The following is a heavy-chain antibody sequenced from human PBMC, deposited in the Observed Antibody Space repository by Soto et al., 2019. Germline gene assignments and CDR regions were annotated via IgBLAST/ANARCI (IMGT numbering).Heavy chain of an antibody. Sequence: SSETLSLTCAVSGGSISSGGYSWSWIRQPPGKGLEWIGYIYHSGSTYYNPSLKSRVTISVDRSKNQFSLKLSSVTAADTAVYYCARLGGYCSSTSCYGYYGMDVWGQGTTVTVSS. CDR3: ARLGGYCSSTSCYGYYGMDV. J-gene: IGHJ6*02. CDR1: GGSISSGGYS. CDR2: IYHSGST. V-gene: IGHV4-30-2*01. D-gene: IGHD2-2*01.